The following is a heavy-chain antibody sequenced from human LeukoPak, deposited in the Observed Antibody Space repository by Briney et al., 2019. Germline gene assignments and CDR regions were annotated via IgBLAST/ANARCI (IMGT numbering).Heavy chain of an antibody. Sequence: GGSLRLSCAASGFTFSSYGMHWVRQAPGKGLEWVAVISYDGSNKYYADSVKGRFTISRDNSKNTLYLQMNSLRAEDTAVYYCAKDSNFKITMVRGVIILLDYWGQGTLVTVSS. D-gene: IGHD3-10*01. V-gene: IGHV3-30*18. CDR1: GFTFSSYG. J-gene: IGHJ4*02. CDR3: AKDSNFKITMVRGVIILLDY. CDR2: ISYDGSNK.